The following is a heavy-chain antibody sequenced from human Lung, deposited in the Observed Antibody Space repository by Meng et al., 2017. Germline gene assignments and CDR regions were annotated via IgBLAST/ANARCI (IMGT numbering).Heavy chain of an antibody. CDR1: GYTFTSYG. D-gene: IGHD2-2*01. Sequence: QVQVVQAGAVVKKPGASLMVSCKSSGYTFTSYGISWGRQAPGQGLEWMGGRSGYNGNTNYAQKFQGRVTMTTDTSTSTAYMELRSLRSDDTAVYYCARDRYCSTTSCTGWFDPWGQGTLVTVSS. J-gene: IGHJ5*02. CDR3: ARDRYCSTTSCTGWFDP. CDR2: RSGYNGNT. V-gene: IGHV1-18*01.